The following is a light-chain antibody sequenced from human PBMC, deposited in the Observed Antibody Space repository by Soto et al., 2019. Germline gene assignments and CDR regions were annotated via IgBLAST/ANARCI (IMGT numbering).Light chain of an antibody. J-gene: IGKJ1*01. V-gene: IGKV3-11*01. Sequence: IVRIQTPATLSVARWERATLSCRASQSVSSSLAWYQQNPGQAPRLLIHGASNRATGIPDRFSGSGSGTDFTLTISNLEPEDFAVYYCQQHSHWPPWRFGQGTKAAIK. CDR3: QQHSHWPPWR. CDR1: QSVSSS. CDR2: GAS.